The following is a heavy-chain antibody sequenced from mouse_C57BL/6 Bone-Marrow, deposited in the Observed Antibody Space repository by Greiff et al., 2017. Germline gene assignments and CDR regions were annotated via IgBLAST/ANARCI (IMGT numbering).Heavy chain of an antibody. CDR3: AREDWDWYFDV. V-gene: IGHV1-50*01. J-gene: IGHJ1*03. CDR2: IDPSDSYT. CDR1: GYTFTSYW. D-gene: IGHD4-1*01. Sequence: QVQLQQSGAELVKPGASVKLSCKASGYTFTSYWMQWVKQRPGQGLEWIGEIDPSDSYTNYNQKFKGKATLTVDTSSRTAYMQLSSLTSEDSAVYYCAREDWDWYFDVWGTGTTVTVSS.